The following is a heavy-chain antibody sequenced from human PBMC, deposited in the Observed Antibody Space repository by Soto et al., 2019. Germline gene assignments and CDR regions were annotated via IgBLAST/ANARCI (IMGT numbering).Heavy chain of an antibody. V-gene: IGHV3-23*01. CDR1: GFTLRNYA. CDR2: ISNTGGRT. J-gene: IGHJ4*02. D-gene: IGHD6-13*01. CDR3: ARLNDLTYRIAPASSDY. Sequence: GGSLRLSCAVSGFTLRNYAMSWVRQAPGKGLEWVSSISNTGGRTHYAGSVEGRFTISRDNSQNTLFLQMDSLRTEDTAVYFCARLNDLTYRIAPASSDYWGQGTLVTVSS.